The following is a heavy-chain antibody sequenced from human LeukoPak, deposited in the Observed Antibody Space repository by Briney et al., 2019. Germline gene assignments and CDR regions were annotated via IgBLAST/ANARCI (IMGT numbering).Heavy chain of an antibody. V-gene: IGHV4-4*07. Sequence: SETLSLTCTVSGAFIGRYYWKWIRHPAGEGMECIGRIYSSRYTNYTPSLKNRVSMSVHTSNNQSSLKLTSLTAANTAVYYCARRPHSADYWGPGSLVTVSS. CDR3: ARRPHSADY. CDR2: IYSSRYT. J-gene: IGHJ4*02. CDR1: GAFIGRYY. D-gene: IGHD2-15*01.